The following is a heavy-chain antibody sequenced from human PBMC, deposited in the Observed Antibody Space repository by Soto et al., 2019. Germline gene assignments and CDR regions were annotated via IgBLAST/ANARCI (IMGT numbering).Heavy chain of an antibody. Sequence: EEQLVESGGGLVQPGGSLRLSCAASGFTFSDYYMSWVRQAPGKGLEWVANINQDGSAKSYVDSVRGRFTISRDNGKNSLSLQMESLRADVTAVYYCASWNGGFDPWGQGTLVTVSS. D-gene: IGHD1-1*01. CDR2: INQDGSAK. V-gene: IGHV3-7*05. CDR3: ASWNGGFDP. CDR1: GFTFSDYY. J-gene: IGHJ5*02.